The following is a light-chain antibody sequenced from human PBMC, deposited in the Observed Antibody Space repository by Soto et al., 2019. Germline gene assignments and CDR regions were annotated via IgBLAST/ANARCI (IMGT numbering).Light chain of an antibody. Sequence: SYELTQSPSVSVSPGQTATISCSGDDLRNKYACWYQQKPGQSPVLVIFLNTKRPSGIPERFSGSSSGNTATLTISGTQPMDEADYYCQAWDSNIVVFGGGTKLTVL. CDR1: DLRNKY. V-gene: IGLV3-1*01. CDR3: QAWDSNIVV. J-gene: IGLJ2*01. CDR2: LNT.